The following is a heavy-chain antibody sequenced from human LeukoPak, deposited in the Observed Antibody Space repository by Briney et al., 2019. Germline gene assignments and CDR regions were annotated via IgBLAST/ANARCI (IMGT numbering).Heavy chain of an antibody. V-gene: IGHV5-51*01. J-gene: IGHJ4*02. CDR3: ATSYYSDSRGYYDF. Sequence: GESLKISFKGSGXSFANYCVAWVRQMPGEGLQWMGIIYPGDSDTRYSPSFQGQVTISADKSINTAYLQWSSLKASDSAIYYCATSYYSDSRGYYDFWGQGTLVTVSS. CDR1: GXSFANYC. CDR2: IYPGDSDT. D-gene: IGHD3-22*01.